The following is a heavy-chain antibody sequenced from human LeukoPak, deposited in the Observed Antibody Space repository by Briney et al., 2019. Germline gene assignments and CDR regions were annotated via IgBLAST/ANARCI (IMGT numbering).Heavy chain of an antibody. J-gene: IGHJ3*02. Sequence: GGSLRLSCAASGFTFSSYSMNWVRQAPGKGLEWVGRIKSKTDGGTTDYGAPVKGRFIISRDDSKNTLYLQMNGLKIEDTAVYYCITDPGEWEPIWGQGTMVTVSS. CDR3: ITDPGEWEPI. V-gene: IGHV3-15*01. D-gene: IGHD1-26*01. CDR1: GFTFSSYS. CDR2: IKSKTDGGTT.